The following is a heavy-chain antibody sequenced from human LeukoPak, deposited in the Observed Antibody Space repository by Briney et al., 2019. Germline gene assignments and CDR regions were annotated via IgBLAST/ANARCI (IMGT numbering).Heavy chain of an antibody. CDR2: IYYSGST. J-gene: IGHJ4*02. D-gene: IGHD6-19*01. CDR1: GGSISSGRYY. CDR3: ATNTSDTAFDY. Sequence: SETLSLTCAVSGGSISSGRYYWGRIRQPPGKGLEWIGSIYYSGSTSYNPSLKSRVTISVDTSKNQFSLRLSSVTAADTAVYYCATNTSDTAFDYWGPGTLVTVSS. V-gene: IGHV4-39*01.